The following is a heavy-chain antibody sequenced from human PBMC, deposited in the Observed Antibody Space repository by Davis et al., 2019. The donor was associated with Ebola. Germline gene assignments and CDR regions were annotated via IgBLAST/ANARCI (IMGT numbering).Heavy chain of an antibody. Sequence: MPSETLSLTCTVSGASISSSSYYWGWIRQPPGKGLEWIGEINHSGSTNYNPSLKSRVTISVDKSKNHFSLRLTSVTAADTAMYYCARSGENEFWAGSLSPNWLDPWGQGTLVVVSS. CDR1: GASISSSSYY. V-gene: IGHV4-39*07. J-gene: IGHJ5*02. CDR3: ARSGENEFWAGSLSPNWLDP. CDR2: INHSGST. D-gene: IGHD3/OR15-3a*01.